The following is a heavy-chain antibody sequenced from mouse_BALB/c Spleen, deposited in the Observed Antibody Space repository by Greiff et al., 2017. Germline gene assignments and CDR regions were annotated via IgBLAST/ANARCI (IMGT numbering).Heavy chain of an antibody. J-gene: IGHJ2*01. CDR2: IWAGGST. V-gene: IGHV2-9*02. CDR3: AREASGNYYFDY. D-gene: IGHD2-1*01. Sequence: VMLVESGPGLVAPSQSLSITCTVSGFSLTSYGVHWVRQPPGKGLEWLGVIWAGGSTNYNSALMSRLSISKDNSKSQVFLKMNSLQTDDTAMYYCAREASGNYYFDYWGQGTTLTVSS. CDR1: GFSLTSYG.